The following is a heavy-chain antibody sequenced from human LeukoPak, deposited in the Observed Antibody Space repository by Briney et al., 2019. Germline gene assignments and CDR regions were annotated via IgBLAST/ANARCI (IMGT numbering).Heavy chain of an antibody. D-gene: IGHD6-13*01. J-gene: IGHJ6*02. Sequence: ASVKVSCKASGYTFTSYGISWVRQAPGQGPEWMGWISAYNGNTNYAQKLQGRVTMTTDTSTSTAYMELRSLRSDDTAVYYCARDSSRDSSSWYGGDGMDVWGQGTTVTVSS. CDR3: ARDSSRDSSSWYGGDGMDV. CDR2: ISAYNGNT. CDR1: GYTFTSYG. V-gene: IGHV1-18*01.